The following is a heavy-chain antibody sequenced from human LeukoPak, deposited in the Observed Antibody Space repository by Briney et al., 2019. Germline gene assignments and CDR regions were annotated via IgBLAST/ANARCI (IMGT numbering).Heavy chain of an antibody. CDR3: AKDRRAQYCSGGSCYHDAFDI. Sequence: GSLRLSCAASGFAFSSYGMHWVRQAPGKGLEWVTYIKYDGSDKYYADSVKGRFTISRDNSKNTLYVQMNSLRAEDTAVYYCAKDRRAQYCSGGSCYHDAFDIWGQGTMVTVSS. CDR1: GFAFSSYG. CDR2: IKYDGSDK. J-gene: IGHJ3*02. D-gene: IGHD2-15*01. V-gene: IGHV3-30*02.